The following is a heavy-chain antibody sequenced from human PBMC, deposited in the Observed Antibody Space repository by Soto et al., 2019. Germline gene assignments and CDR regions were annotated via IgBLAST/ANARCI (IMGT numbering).Heavy chain of an antibody. J-gene: IGHJ3*02. CDR3: ARSTTRPRSNIVVVVAATGAFDI. V-gene: IGHV4-4*07. CDR2: IYTSGST. CDR1: GGSISSYY. Sequence: SETLSLTCTVSGGSISSYYWSWIRQPAGKGLEWIGRIYTSGSTNYNPSLKSRVTMSVDTSKNQFSLRLSSVTAADTAVYYCARSTTRPRSNIVVVVAATGAFDIWGQGTMVTVSS. D-gene: IGHD2-15*01.